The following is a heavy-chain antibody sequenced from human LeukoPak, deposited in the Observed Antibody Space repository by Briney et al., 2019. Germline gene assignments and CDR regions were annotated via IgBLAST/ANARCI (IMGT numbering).Heavy chain of an antibody. Sequence: GGSLRLSCAASGFTFSSYSMNWVRQAPGKGLEWVSSISSSGSTIYYADSVKGRFTISRDNAKNSLYLQMNSLRAEDTAVYYCARGYYGSGSYSYFDYWGQGTLVTVSS. D-gene: IGHD3-10*01. V-gene: IGHV3-48*04. CDR2: ISSSGSTI. J-gene: IGHJ4*02. CDR1: GFTFSSYS. CDR3: ARGYYGSGSYSYFDY.